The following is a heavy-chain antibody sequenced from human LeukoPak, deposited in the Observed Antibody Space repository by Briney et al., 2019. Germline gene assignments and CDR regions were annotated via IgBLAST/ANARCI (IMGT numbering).Heavy chain of an antibody. V-gene: IGHV1-2*02. CDR2: INPNSGGT. CDR1: GYTFTGYY. J-gene: IGHJ4*02. D-gene: IGHD3-22*01. Sequence: ASVKVSCKASGYTFTGYYMHWVRQAPGQELEWMGWINPNSGGTNYAQKFQGRVTMTRDTSISTAYMELSRLRSDDTAVYYCARDLPDYYDSSFPDYWGQGTLVTVSS. CDR3: ARDLPDYYDSSFPDY.